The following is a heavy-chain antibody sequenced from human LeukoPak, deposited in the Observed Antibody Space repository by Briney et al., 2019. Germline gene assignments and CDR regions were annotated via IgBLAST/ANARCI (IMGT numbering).Heavy chain of an antibody. CDR3: TGDNFDSSVKFDY. Sequence: GGSLRLSCVVSGFTFSGSAVHWVRQASGKGLEWAGRIRSKANNYATAYAASVKGRFTISRDDSKNTAYLQMNSLKTEDTAVYYCTGDNFDSSVKFDYWGQGTLVTVSS. J-gene: IGHJ4*02. CDR1: GFTFSGSA. D-gene: IGHD3-22*01. V-gene: IGHV3-73*01. CDR2: IRSKANNYAT.